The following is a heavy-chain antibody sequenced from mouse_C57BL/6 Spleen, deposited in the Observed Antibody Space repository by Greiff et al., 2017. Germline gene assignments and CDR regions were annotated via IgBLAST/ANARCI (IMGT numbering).Heavy chain of an antibody. CDR1: GYAFSSSW. CDR3: ASGQGNWYFDV. Sequence: QVHVKQSGPELVKPGASVKISCKASGYAFSSSWMNWVKQRPGKGLEWIGRIYPGDGDTNYNGKFKGKATLTADKSSSTAYMQLSSLTSEDSAVYFCASGQGNWYFDVWGTGTTVTVSS. D-gene: IGHD3-1*01. CDR2: IYPGDGDT. V-gene: IGHV1-82*01. J-gene: IGHJ1*03.